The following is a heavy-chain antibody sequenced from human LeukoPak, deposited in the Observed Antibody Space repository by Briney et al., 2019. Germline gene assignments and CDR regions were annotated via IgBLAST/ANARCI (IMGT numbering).Heavy chain of an antibody. CDR1: GFTFSSYS. D-gene: IGHD1-1*01. CDR3: ARAAGVGTVDI. V-gene: IGHV3-21*01. CDR2: ISSSSSYI. Sequence: GGSLRLSCAASGFTFSSYSMNWVRQAPGKGLEWVSSISSSSSYIYYADSVKGRFTISRDNAKNSLYLQMSNLRAEDTALYFCARAAGVGTVDIWGQGTMVTVSS. J-gene: IGHJ3*02.